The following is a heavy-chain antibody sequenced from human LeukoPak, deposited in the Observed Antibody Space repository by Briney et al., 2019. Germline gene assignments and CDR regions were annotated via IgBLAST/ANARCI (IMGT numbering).Heavy chain of an antibody. V-gene: IGHV4-4*02. D-gene: IGHD1-26*01. CDR1: GDSINSLDL. J-gene: IGHJ4*02. Sequence: PSGTRSLTCTVSGDSINSLDLWSWVRQPPGKGLEWIGEMYLSGTTHSNPSVKSRVTISIDKSKNQFSLKLSSVTAADTAVFYCARDRSGIAADWGQGILVTVSS. CDR2: MYLSGTT. CDR3: ARDRSGIAAD.